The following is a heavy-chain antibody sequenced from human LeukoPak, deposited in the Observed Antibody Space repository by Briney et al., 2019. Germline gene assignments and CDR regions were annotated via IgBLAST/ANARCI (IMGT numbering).Heavy chain of an antibody. V-gene: IGHV3-53*01. CDR2: IYSDGST. Sequence: GGSLRLSCAAAGFTVSSNYMSWVRQAPGKGPEWVSVIYSDGSTYYADSVKGRFTISRDTSKNTLYLQMNSLRTEDTAVYYCARDLAAGGTYPHYWGQGTLVSVSS. J-gene: IGHJ4*02. CDR1: GFTVSSNY. D-gene: IGHD6-13*01. CDR3: ARDLAAGGTYPHY.